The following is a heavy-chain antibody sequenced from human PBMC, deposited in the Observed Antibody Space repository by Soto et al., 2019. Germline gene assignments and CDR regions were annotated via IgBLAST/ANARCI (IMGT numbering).Heavy chain of an antibody. CDR2: IRSKPYSYAT. D-gene: IGHD2-15*01. J-gene: IGHJ4*02. CDR1: GFTFSDSA. CDR3: ARHVVDY. V-gene: IGHV3-73*01. Sequence: EVQLVESGGGLVQPGGSLKLSCAASGFTFSDSAIHWVRRAPGKGLEWVGRIRSKPYSYATEYAASVKGRFTISRDDSRNTAHLQMNSLKTEDTAVYYCARHVVDYWGQGTLVTVSS.